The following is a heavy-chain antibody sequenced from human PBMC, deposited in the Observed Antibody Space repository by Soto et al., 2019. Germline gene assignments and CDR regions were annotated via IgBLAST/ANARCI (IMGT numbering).Heavy chain of an antibody. CDR3: ARRLLGIAVADPFGAVADYYGMDV. D-gene: IGHD6-19*01. V-gene: IGHV3-7*05. CDR2: IKQDGSET. J-gene: IGHJ6*02. Sequence: GSLRLFCAASGFYFSSYWMSWVRQAPGKRLGWVGNIKQDGSETYYVDSVKCRFTTSRDNAKNSLYLQMNSLRAEDTAVYYCARRLLGIAVADPFGAVADYYGMDVWGQGTTVTVSS. CDR1: GFYFSSYW.